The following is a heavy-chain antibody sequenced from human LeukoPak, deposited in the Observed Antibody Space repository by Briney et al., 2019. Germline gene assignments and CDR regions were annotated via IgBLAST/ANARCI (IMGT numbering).Heavy chain of an antibody. CDR3: AALTYAATGSGP. Sequence: PGGSLRLSCAASGFTFTDYAMSWVRQAPGKGLEWVSAISDSGVRTYYADSVKGRLTISRDNSKNTLYLQMNSLRAEDTATYYCAALTYAATGSGPWGQGTLVTVSS. J-gene: IGHJ5*02. CDR1: GFTFTDYA. D-gene: IGHD3-10*01. CDR2: ISDSGVRT. V-gene: IGHV3-23*01.